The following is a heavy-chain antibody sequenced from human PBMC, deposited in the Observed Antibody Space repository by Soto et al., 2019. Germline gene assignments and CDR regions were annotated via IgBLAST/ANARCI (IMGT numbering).Heavy chain of an antibody. CDR1: GFTFTRYS. Sequence: EVQLVESGGGLVKPGGSLRLSCAASGFTFTRYSMNWVRQAPGKGLEWVSSISSTTNYIYYGDSMKGRFTISRDNAKNTLYLEMNRLRAEDTAVHYCARESEDLTSNFDYWGQGTLVTVSP. V-gene: IGHV3-21*06. CDR3: ARESEDLTSNFDY. J-gene: IGHJ4*02. CDR2: ISSTTNYI.